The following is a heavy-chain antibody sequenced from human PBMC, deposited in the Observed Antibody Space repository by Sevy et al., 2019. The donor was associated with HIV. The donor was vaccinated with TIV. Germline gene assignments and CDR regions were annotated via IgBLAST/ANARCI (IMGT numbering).Heavy chain of an antibody. V-gene: IGHV4-34*01. D-gene: IGHD3-16*01. Sequence: SETLSLTCAVYGGSFSGYYWSWIRQPPGKGLEWIGEINHSGSTNYNPSLKSRVTISVDTSKNQFSLKLSSVTAADTAVYYWSRARDGYGWGWFDPWGQGTLVTVSS. J-gene: IGHJ5*02. CDR1: GGSFSGYY. CDR3: SRARDGYGWGWFDP. CDR2: INHSGST.